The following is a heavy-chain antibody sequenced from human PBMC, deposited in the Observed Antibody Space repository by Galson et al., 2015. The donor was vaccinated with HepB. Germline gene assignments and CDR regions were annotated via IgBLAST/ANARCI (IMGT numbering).Heavy chain of an antibody. Sequence: QSGAEVKKPGESLRISCKGSGYSFTNYWITWVRRMPGKGLEWMGRVNPDASHINYSPSFQGHVTISADKSISTAYLQWSSLEASDTAMYYCARLLSITNPQGRNTFDIWGQGTMVTVSS. D-gene: IGHD1-14*01. CDR1: GYSFTNYW. CDR2: VNPDASHI. CDR3: ARLLSITNPQGRNTFDI. J-gene: IGHJ3*02. V-gene: IGHV5-10-1*01.